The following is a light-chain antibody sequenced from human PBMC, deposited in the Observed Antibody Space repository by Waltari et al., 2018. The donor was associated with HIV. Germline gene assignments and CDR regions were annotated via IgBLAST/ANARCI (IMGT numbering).Light chain of an antibody. CDR2: QDT. CDR1: KLGDKY. V-gene: IGLV3-1*01. CDR3: QAWDSSTCV. Sequence: SYDLTQPPSVSVSPGQPANITCSGDKLGDKYACWYQRKPVQSPVLVIYQDTNRPSGIPERFSGSNSGNPASLTISGTQAMDESDYYCQAWDSSTCVFGGGTKLTVL. J-gene: IGLJ2*01.